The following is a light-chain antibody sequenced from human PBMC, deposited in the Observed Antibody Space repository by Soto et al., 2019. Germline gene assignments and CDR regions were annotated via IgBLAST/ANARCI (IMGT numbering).Light chain of an antibody. CDR2: DVN. Sequence: SALTQPASVYGSPGQSITISCTGASTDVDGYDYVSWYQQHPGQAPKLMIYDVNNRPSGVSYRFSGSKSGDTASLTISGLQAEDDADYYCSSYTSSAPFYVFGTGTKVTVL. V-gene: IGLV2-14*03. CDR3: SSYTSSAPFYV. CDR1: STDVDGYDY. J-gene: IGLJ1*01.